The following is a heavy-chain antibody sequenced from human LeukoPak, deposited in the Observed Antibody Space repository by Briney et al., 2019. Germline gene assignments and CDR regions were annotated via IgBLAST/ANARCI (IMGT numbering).Heavy chain of an antibody. V-gene: IGHV4-39*01. J-gene: IGHJ4*02. Sequence: PSETLSLTCTVSGGSISSSSYYWGWIRQPPGKGLEWIGGIYYSGSTYYNPSLKSRVTISVDTSKNQFSLKLSSVTAADTAVYYCARTYYYGSGIDYWGQGTLVTVSS. CDR2: IYYSGST. D-gene: IGHD3-10*01. CDR1: GGSISSSSYY. CDR3: ARTYYYGSGIDY.